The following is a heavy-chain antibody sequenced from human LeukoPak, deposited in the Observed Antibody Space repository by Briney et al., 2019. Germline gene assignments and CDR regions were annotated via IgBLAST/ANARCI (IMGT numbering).Heavy chain of an antibody. V-gene: IGHV3-23*01. J-gene: IGHJ4*02. Sequence: GGSLRLSCATSGFIFSNYAMSWVRQAPGKGLEGLVWVAVIRGSGGSTDYADSVKGRFTISRDNSKNTLYLQMNSLRAEDTAVYYCAKYDSSAYYYAPTDHWGQGTLVTVSS. CDR2: IRGSGGST. CDR1: GFIFSNYA. CDR3: AKYDSSAYYYAPTDH. D-gene: IGHD3-22*01.